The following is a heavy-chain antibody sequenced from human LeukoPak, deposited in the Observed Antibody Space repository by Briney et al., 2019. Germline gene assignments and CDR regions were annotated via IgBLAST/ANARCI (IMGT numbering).Heavy chain of an antibody. CDR3: ARGGSNQYYYMDV. CDR2: ISAYNANT. J-gene: IGHJ6*03. V-gene: IGHV1-18*01. D-gene: IGHD4-23*01. Sequence: ASVKVSCKASGHTFTSYGFSWVRQAPGQGLGWMGWISAYNANTNYAQKLQGRVTMTTDTSTSTAYMELRSLRSDDTAVYYCARGGSNQYYYMDVWGKGTTVTVSS. CDR1: GHTFTSYG.